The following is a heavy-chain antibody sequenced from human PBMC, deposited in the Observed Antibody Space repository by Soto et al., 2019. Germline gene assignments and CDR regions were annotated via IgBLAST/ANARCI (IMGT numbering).Heavy chain of an antibody. CDR2: ISYDGSNK. V-gene: IGHV3-30-3*01. CDR3: ARDRLDSTLGY. D-gene: IGHD2-15*01. CDR1: GFTFSSYA. J-gene: IGHJ4*02. Sequence: GGSLRLSCAASGFTFSSYAMHWVRQAPGKGLEWVAVISYDGSNKYYADSVKGRFTISRDNSKNTLYLQMNSLRAEDTAVYYCARDRLDSTLGYWGQGTLVT.